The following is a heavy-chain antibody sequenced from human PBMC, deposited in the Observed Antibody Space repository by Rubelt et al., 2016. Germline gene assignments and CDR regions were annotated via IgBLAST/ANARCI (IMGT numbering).Heavy chain of an antibody. V-gene: IGHV3-23*01. CDR3: ARAIVVVTAVGAFDI. CDR2: ISGSGGST. Sequence: APGKGLEWVSAISGSGGSTYYADSVKGRFTISRDNSKNTLYLQMNSLRAEDTAVYYCARAIVVVTAVGAFDIWGQGTMVTVSS. J-gene: IGHJ3*02. D-gene: IGHD3-22*01.